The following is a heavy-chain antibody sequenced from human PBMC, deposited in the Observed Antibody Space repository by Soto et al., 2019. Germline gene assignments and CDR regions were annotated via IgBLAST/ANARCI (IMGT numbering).Heavy chain of an antibody. D-gene: IGHD5-18*01. CDR1: GFTFSIDS. Sequence: EVQLVESGGGLVKPGGSLRLSCAASGFTFSIDSMNWVRQAPGKGLEWVSSISSSSSYIYYADSVKGRFTISRDNAKNSLYLQMNSLRAEDTAVYYCARDQPGYSYGYGLGYWGQGTLVTVSS. V-gene: IGHV3-21*01. CDR2: ISSSSSYI. J-gene: IGHJ4*02. CDR3: ARDQPGYSYGYGLGY.